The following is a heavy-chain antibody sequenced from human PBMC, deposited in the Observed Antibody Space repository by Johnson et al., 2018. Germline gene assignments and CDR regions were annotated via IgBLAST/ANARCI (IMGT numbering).Heavy chain of an antibody. J-gene: IGHJ6*02. V-gene: IGHV3-48*02. CDR2: ISSSSSTI. D-gene: IGHD2-2*02. CDR3: ARNCSSTSGDIRSHYYCGMDV. Sequence: VQLVESGGGLVQPGGSLRLSCAASGFTFSSYSMNWVRQAPGKGLEWVSYISSSSSTIYYADSVKGRFTISRDNAKNSLCLQMNSLRDEDTALYYCARNCSSTSGDIRSHYYCGMDVWGQGTTVTVSS. CDR1: GFTFSSYS.